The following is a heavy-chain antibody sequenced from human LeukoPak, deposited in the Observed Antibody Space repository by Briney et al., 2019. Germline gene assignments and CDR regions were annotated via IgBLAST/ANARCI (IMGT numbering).Heavy chain of an antibody. CDR3: AKGGSFYYDSNGFDP. Sequence: GGSLRLSCAASGFTFSSYWMSWVRQAPGKGLEWVANIKQDGSEKYYVDSVKGRFTISGDNSKNTLYLQMNSLRAEDTAVYYCAKGGSFYYDSNGFDPWGQGTLVTVSS. J-gene: IGHJ5*02. V-gene: IGHV3-7*01. CDR1: GFTFSSYW. CDR2: IKQDGSEK. D-gene: IGHD3-22*01.